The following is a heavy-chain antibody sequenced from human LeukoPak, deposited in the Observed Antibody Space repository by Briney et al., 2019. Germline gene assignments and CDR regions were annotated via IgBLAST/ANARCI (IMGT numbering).Heavy chain of an antibody. CDR1: GGSISSGGYY. CDR2: IYYSRST. J-gene: IGHJ5*02. CDR3: ARSSYYYDSSGWNWFDP. V-gene: IGHV4-61*08. Sequence: SETLSLTCTVSGGSISSGGYYWSWIRQPPGKGLEWIGYIYYSRSTNYNPSLKSRVTISVDTSKNQFSLKLSSVTAADTAVYYCARSSYYYDSSGWNWFDPWGQGTLVSVSS. D-gene: IGHD3-22*01.